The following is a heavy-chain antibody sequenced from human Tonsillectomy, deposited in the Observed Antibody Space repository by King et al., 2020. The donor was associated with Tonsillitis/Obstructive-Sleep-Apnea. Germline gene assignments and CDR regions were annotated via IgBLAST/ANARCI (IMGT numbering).Heavy chain of an antibody. V-gene: IGHV3-7*01. D-gene: IGHD5-12*01. CDR3: ARVEDIVATIGGDY. J-gene: IGHJ4*02. CDR2: IKQDGSEK. CDR1: GFTFSSYW. Sequence: VQLVESGGGLVQPGGSLRLSCAASGFTFSSYWMSWVRQAPGKGLEWVANIKQDGSEKYYVDSVKGRFTISRDNAKNSLYLQMNSLRAEDTAVYYCARVEDIVATIGGDYWGQGTLVTVSS.